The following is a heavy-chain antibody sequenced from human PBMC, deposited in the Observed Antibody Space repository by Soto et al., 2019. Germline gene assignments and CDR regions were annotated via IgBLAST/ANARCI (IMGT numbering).Heavy chain of an antibody. CDR3: AKSSGGSSSVGMDY. Sequence: GGSLRLSCAVSGFIFKNYALNWVRQAPGKGLEWVASITRDGYNKYYADSVKGRFTISRDNSKNTLSLQMTALRVEDSSVYYCAKSSGGSSSVGMDYWGPGTLVTVSS. CDR2: ITRDGYNK. J-gene: IGHJ4*02. D-gene: IGHD6-6*01. CDR1: GFIFKNYA. V-gene: IGHV3-30*04.